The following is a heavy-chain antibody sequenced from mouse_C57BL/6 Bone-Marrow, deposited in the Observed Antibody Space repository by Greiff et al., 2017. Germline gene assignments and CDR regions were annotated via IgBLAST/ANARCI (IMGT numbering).Heavy chain of an antibody. Sequence: EVKVVESGGGLVQSGRSLRLSCATSGFTFSDFYMEWVRQAPGKGLEWIAASRNKANDYTTEYSASVKGRFIVSRDTSQSILYLQMNALRAEDTAIYYCARELLGRRAAYWGQGTLVTVSA. CDR3: ARELLGRRAAY. J-gene: IGHJ3*01. D-gene: IGHD4-1*01. V-gene: IGHV7-1*01. CDR2: SRNKANDYTT. CDR1: GFTFSDFY.